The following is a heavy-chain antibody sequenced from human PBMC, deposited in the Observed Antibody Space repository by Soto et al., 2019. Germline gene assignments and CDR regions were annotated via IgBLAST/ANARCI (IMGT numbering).Heavy chain of an antibody. CDR2: IYYNGGT. D-gene: IGHD1-26*01. Sequence: PSETLSLTCTVSGDSVNSENSYWNWIRQAPGKGPEWIGYIYYNGGTNYNPSLKSRATILLDTSTNQLSLTLTSVTAADTAVYYCARDRGQGRGALGHYWGRGILVTVSS. V-gene: IGHV4-61*01. CDR3: ARDRGQGRGALGHY. CDR1: GDSVNSENSY. J-gene: IGHJ4*02.